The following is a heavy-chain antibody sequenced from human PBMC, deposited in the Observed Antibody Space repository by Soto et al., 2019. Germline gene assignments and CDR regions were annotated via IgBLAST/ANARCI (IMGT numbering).Heavy chain of an antibody. V-gene: IGHV1-69*13. CDR1: GGTFSSYA. CDR3: ASTQPTYYYDSSGYYPFDY. Sequence: SVKVSCKASGGTFSSYAISWVRQSPGQGLEWMGGIIPIFGTANYAQKFQGRVTITADESTSTAYMELSSLRSEDTAVYYCASTQPTYYYDSSGYYPFDYWGQGTLVTVSS. J-gene: IGHJ4*02. CDR2: IIPIFGTA. D-gene: IGHD3-22*01.